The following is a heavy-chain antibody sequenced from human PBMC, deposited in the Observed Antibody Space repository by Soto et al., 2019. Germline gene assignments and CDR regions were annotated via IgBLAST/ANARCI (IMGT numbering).Heavy chain of an antibody. V-gene: IGHV4-4*02. CDR3: ASATAGGSGSYYFDY. J-gene: IGHJ4*02. D-gene: IGHD3-10*01. Sequence: QVQLQESGPGLVKPSGTLSLTCAVSGGSISSSNWWSWVRQPPGKGLEWIGEIYHSGSTNYKPSLKSRVTISVDKSKNHVSLKLSSVTSADTAVYYCASATAGGSGSYYFDYWGQGTLVTVSS. CDR2: IYHSGST. CDR1: GGSISSSNW.